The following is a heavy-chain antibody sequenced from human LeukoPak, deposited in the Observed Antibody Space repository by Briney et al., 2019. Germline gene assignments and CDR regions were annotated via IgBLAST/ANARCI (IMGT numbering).Heavy chain of an antibody. CDR3: AKVAGIAVAGSGDY. V-gene: IGHV3-23*01. CDR2: ISGSGGST. D-gene: IGHD6-19*01. Sequence: GGSLRLSCAASGFTFSSYDMSWVRQAPGKGLEWVSAISGSGGSTYYADSVKGRFTISRDNSKNTLYLQMNSLRAEDTAVYYCAKVAGIAVAGSGDYWGQGTLVTVSS. CDR1: GFTFSSYD. J-gene: IGHJ4*02.